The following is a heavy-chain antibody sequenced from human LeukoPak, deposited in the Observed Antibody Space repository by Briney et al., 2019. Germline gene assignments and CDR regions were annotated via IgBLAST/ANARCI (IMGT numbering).Heavy chain of an antibody. J-gene: IGHJ4*02. Sequence: ASVKVSCKASGYTFTSYGIRWVRQAPGQGLEWMGWISAYNGNTNYAQKLQGRVTMTTDTSTSTAYMELRSLRSDDTAVYYCAREGYCSSTSCPQIDYWGQGTLVTVSS. CDR3: AREGYCSSTSCPQIDY. D-gene: IGHD2-2*01. V-gene: IGHV1-18*01. CDR1: GYTFTSYG. CDR2: ISAYNGNT.